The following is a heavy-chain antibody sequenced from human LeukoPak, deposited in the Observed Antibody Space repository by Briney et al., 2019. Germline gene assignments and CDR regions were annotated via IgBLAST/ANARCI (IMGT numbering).Heavy chain of an antibody. CDR1: GGTSSSYA. CDR2: IITIFGTA. Sequence: SVKASCKVSGGTSSSYAISWVRQAPGQGLEWMGGIITIFGTANYAQKFQGRVTITTDESTSTAYMELSSLRSEDTAVYYCARADPGIAGTTAGYYYYYMYVWGKGTTVTVSS. V-gene: IGHV1-69*05. J-gene: IGHJ6*03. CDR3: ARADPGIAGTTAGYYYYYMYV. D-gene: IGHD1-7*01.